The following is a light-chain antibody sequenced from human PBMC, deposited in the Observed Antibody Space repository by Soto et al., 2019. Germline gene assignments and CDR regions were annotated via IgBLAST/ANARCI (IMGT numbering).Light chain of an antibody. Sequence: QSALTQPASVSGSPGQSITISCTGTSSDVGRYNHVSWYQQHPGRAPQLIIYEVSNRPSGLSNRFSGSKSGNTASLTISGLQAEDEVDYYCCSYTTRSTLVFGSGTKLNVL. CDR2: EVS. J-gene: IGLJ1*01. CDR1: SSDVGRYNH. CDR3: CSYTTRSTLV. V-gene: IGLV2-14*03.